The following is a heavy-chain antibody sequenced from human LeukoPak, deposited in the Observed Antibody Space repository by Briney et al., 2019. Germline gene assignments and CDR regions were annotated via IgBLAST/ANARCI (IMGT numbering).Heavy chain of an antibody. D-gene: IGHD3-3*01. CDR2: MNPNSGNT. V-gene: IGHV1-8*01. J-gene: IGHJ4*02. CDR1: GYTFTSYD. Sequence: ASVKVSCKASGYTFTSYDINWVRQAPGQGLEWMGWMNPNSGNTGYAQKFQGRVTMTRNISISTAYMELSSLRSEDTAVYYCARGREVRFLEWLSTSYYFDYWGQGTLVTVSS. CDR3: ARGREVRFLEWLSTSYYFDY.